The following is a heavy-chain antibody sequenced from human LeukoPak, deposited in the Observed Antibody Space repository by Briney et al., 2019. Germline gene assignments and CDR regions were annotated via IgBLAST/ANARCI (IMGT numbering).Heavy chain of an antibody. Sequence: ASVKVSCKASGGTFSSYAISWVRQAPGQGLEWMGRINPNGGGTNDAQNFQGRVTMTRDTSISTAYMELSRLRSDDTAVYYCARDLPSTSNWELDYWGQGTLVTVSS. CDR2: INPNGGGT. V-gene: IGHV1-2*06. D-gene: IGHD7-27*01. J-gene: IGHJ4*02. CDR3: ARDLPSTSNWELDY. CDR1: GGTFSSYA.